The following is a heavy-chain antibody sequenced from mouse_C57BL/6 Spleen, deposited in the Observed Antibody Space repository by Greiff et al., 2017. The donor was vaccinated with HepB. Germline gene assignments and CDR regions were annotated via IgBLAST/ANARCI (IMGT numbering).Heavy chain of an antibody. CDR2: IYPGSGNT. Sequence: QVQLQQSGAELVRPGASVKLSCKASGYTFTDYYINWVKQRPGQGLEWIARIYPGSGNTYYNEKFKGKATLTAEKSSRTAYMQLSSLTSEDSAVYFCARQGDFYYAFDYWGQGTTLTVSS. V-gene: IGHV1-76*01. D-gene: IGHD1-1*01. CDR1: GYTFTDYY. CDR3: ARQGDFYYAFDY. J-gene: IGHJ2*01.